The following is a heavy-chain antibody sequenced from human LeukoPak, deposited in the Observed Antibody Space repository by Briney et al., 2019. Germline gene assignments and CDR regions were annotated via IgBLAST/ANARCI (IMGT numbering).Heavy chain of an antibody. CDR3: ARDQEAYGGIPDY. D-gene: IGHD4-23*01. J-gene: IGHJ4*02. CDR1: GYTFTGYY. CDR2: INPNSGGT. V-gene: IGHV1-2*02. Sequence: ASVKVSCKASGYTFTGYYMHRVRQAPGQGLEWMGWINPNSGGTNYAQKFQGRVTMTRDTSISTAYMELSRLRSDDTAVYYCARDQEAYGGIPDYWGQGTLVTVSS.